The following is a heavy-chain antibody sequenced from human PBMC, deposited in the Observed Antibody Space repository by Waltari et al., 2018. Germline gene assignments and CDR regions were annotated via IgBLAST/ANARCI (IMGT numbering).Heavy chain of an antibody. J-gene: IGHJ6*02. CDR1: GGTFSSYT. CDR2: ISPILGIA. CDR3: ARVNPRGRFLEWLLSSYGMDV. Sequence: QVQLVQSGAEVKKPGSSVKVSCKASGGTFSSYTISWVRQAPGQGLEWMGRISPILGIANYAQKCQGRGTITADKSTRTAYRERSSLRAEDTAVYYCARVNPRGRFLEWLLSSYGMDVWGQGTTVTVSS. D-gene: IGHD3-3*01. V-gene: IGHV1-69*02.